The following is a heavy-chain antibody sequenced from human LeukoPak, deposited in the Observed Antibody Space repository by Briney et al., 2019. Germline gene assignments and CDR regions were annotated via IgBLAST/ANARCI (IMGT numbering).Heavy chain of an antibody. Sequence: GGSLRLSCAASGFAFSNTGMTWVRQAPGKGLEWVSGISGSGGSTYYADSVKGRFTISRDNSKNTLHLQMNSLRAEDTAVYHCAKGSGSGTRNWFDPWGQGTLVTVSS. V-gene: IGHV3-23*01. CDR1: GFAFSNTG. J-gene: IGHJ5*02. D-gene: IGHD3-10*01. CDR2: ISGSGGST. CDR3: AKGSGSGTRNWFDP.